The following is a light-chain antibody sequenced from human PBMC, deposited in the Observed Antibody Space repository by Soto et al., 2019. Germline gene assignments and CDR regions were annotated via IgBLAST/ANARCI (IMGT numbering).Light chain of an antibody. CDR1: QSVSSS. CDR3: QQYNNWPPPLT. Sequence: EIVMTQSPATLSVSPGERATLSCRASQSVSSSLAWYQQKPGPAPTLLIDGASTRATGIPARFSGSGSGTECTLTISSLQSEDFAVYYCQQYNNWPPPLTCGGGTKVEIK. CDR2: GAS. V-gene: IGKV3-15*01. J-gene: IGKJ4*01.